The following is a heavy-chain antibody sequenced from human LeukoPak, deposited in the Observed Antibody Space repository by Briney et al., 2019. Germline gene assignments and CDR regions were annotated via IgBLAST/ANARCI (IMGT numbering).Heavy chain of an antibody. J-gene: IGHJ6*03. CDR3: ARGPEGYYYYYYMDV. V-gene: IGHV1-69*06. CDR2: VIPIFGTA. Sequence: SVTVSCKASGGTFSSYAIRGVRQAPGQGLEWMGGVIPIFGTANYAQKFQGRVTITADKSTSTAYMELSSLRSEDTAVYYCARGPEGYYYYYYMDVWGKGTTVTVSS. CDR1: GGTFSSYA.